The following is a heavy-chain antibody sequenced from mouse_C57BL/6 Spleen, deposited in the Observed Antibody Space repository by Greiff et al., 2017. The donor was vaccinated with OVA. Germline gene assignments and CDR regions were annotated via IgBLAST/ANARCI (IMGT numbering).Heavy chain of an antibody. Sequence: VQLQQSGAELVRPGSSVKLSCKASGYTFTSYWMDWVKQRPGQGLEWIGNIYPSDSETHYNQKFKDKATLTVDKSSSTAYMQLSSLTSEDSAVYYCARGGGPTTVVATDYFDYWGQGTTLTVSS. V-gene: IGHV1-61*01. J-gene: IGHJ2*01. D-gene: IGHD1-1*01. CDR1: GYTFTSYW. CDR3: ARGGGPTTVVATDYFDY. CDR2: IYPSDSET.